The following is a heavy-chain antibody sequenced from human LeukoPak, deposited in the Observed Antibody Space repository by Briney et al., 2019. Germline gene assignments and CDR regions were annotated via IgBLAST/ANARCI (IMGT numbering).Heavy chain of an antibody. D-gene: IGHD4-11*01. CDR2: IYYSGST. CDR1: GGSISSYY. CDR3: ARISNYVRGYYYYGMDV. V-gene: IGHV4-59*01. Sequence: PSETLSLTCTVSGGSISSYYWSWIRQPPGKGLEWIGYIYYSGSTNYNPSLKSRVTISVDTSKNQFSLKLSSVTAADTAVYYCARISNYVRGYYYYGMDVWGQGTTVTVSS. J-gene: IGHJ6*02.